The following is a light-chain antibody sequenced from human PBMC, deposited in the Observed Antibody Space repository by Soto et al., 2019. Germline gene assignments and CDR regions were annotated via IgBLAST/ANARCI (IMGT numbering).Light chain of an antibody. J-gene: IGKJ1*01. CDR1: QSVSSSY. CDR3: QQYGSSSWT. Sequence: EVVMTQSPDSLSLSPGERATLSCRASQSVSSSYLAWYQQQPGQAPRLLIYGASSRATGIPDRFSGSGSGTDFTLTISRLEPEDFAVYYCQQYGSSSWTFGQGTKVDI. CDR2: GAS. V-gene: IGKV3-20*01.